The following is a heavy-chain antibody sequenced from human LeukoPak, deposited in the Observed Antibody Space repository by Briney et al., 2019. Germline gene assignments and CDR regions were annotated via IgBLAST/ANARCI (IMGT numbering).Heavy chain of an antibody. V-gene: IGHV3-9*03. Sequence: GGSLRLSCAASGFTFDDYAMHWVRQAPGKGLEWVSGISWNSGSIGYADSVKGRFTISRDKGKNSLYLQMNSLRAEDMALYYCAKGRRTGDYDFWSGPIGGFDPWGQGTLVTVSS. J-gene: IGHJ5*02. CDR3: AKGRRTGDYDFWSGPIGGFDP. CDR1: GFTFDDYA. CDR2: ISWNSGSI. D-gene: IGHD3-3*01.